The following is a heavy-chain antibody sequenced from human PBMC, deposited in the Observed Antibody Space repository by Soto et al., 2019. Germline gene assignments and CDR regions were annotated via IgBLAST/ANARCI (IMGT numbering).Heavy chain of an antibody. D-gene: IGHD4-4*01. J-gene: IGHJ6*02. Sequence: GASVKVSCKASGGTFSSYGLSWVRQAPGQGLEWMGMIIPFIGTSKYAQKFQGRVTISADESTSTGYMELTSLRSEDTALYYCARVVMTTVPASYYYGMDVWGQGTTVTGSS. CDR1: GGTFSSYG. CDR3: ARVVMTTVPASYYYGMDV. V-gene: IGHV1-69*11. CDR2: IIPFIGTS.